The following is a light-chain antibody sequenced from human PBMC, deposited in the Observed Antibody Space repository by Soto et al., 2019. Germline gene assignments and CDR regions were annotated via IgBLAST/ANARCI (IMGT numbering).Light chain of an antibody. V-gene: IGLV2-14*01. CDR3: SSYTSSSTRV. CDR2: DVS. J-gene: IGLJ1*01. CDR1: SSAVGAYNY. Sequence: QSVLTQPASVSGSPGQWVTISCTGTSSAVGAYNYVSWYQQHPGKASKLMIYDVSNRPSGVSNRFSGSKSGNTASLTISGLQAEDEADYYCSSYTSSSTRVFGTGTKVTVL.